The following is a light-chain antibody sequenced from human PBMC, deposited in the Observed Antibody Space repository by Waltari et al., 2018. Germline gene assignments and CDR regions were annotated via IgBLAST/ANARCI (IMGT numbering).Light chain of an antibody. J-gene: IGLJ2*01. V-gene: IGLV3-21*01. Sequence: SYFVTQSPSVSVTPGQTASVSCGGYNIEKKSVHWYQQKPGQAPMLIITYDDDRPPGSPQRVSGSNSGNAAILTISRVEAGDEADYYCQVWDSDAGQPLFGGGTKLTV. CDR2: YDD. CDR3: QVWDSDAGQPL. CDR1: NIEKKS.